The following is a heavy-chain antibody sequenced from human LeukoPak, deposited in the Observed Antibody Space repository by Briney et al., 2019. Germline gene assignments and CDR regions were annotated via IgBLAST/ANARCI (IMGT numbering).Heavy chain of an antibody. CDR2: ISSSGSTI. V-gene: IGHV3-48*03. CDR3: ARVPTGAVAGVFLMDV. D-gene: IGHD4-11*01. Sequence: GGSLRLSCAASGFTFSSYEMNWVRQAPGKGLEWVSYISSSGSTIYYADSVKGRFTISRDNAKNSLYLQMNSLRAEDTAVYYCARVPTGAVAGVFLMDVRGKGTTVTVSS. CDR1: GFTFSSYE. J-gene: IGHJ6*04.